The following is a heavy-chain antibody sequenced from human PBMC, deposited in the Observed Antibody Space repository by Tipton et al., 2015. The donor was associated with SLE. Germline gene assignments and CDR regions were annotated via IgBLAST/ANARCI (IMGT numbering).Heavy chain of an antibody. Sequence: TLSLTCTVSGGSIRSHYWSWFRQPPGKGLEWIGHIYTSGSTNYNPSPKSRVTISVDTSKNQFSLKLSSVTAADTAVYYCARGVGAGAAFDIWGQGTMVTVSS. CDR2: IYTSGST. V-gene: IGHV4-4*08. CDR1: GGSIRSHY. D-gene: IGHD1-26*01. J-gene: IGHJ3*02. CDR3: ARGVGAGAAFDI.